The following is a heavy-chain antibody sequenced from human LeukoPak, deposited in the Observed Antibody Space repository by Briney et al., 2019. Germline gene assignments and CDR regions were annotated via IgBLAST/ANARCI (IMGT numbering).Heavy chain of an antibody. CDR1: GYTFTSYG. D-gene: IGHD2-2*01. J-gene: IGHJ4*02. CDR3: ARYGREAVPAASYFDY. Sequence: ASVKVSCKASGYTFTSYGISWVRQAPGQGLEWMGWISAYNGNTNYAQKLQGRVTMTTDTSTSTAYMELRSLRSDDTAVYYCARYGREAVPAASYFDYWGQGTLVTVSS. CDR2: ISAYNGNT. V-gene: IGHV1-18*01.